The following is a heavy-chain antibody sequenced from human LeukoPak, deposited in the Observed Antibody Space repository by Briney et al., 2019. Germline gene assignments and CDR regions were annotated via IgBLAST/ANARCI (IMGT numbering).Heavy chain of an antibody. CDR3: ARAGFGTAYSRFYYYMDV. V-gene: IGHV4-38-2*01. J-gene: IGHJ6*03. Sequence: SETLSLTCEVSNYPITSDYYWVWIRQPPGQGLEWIGQIFHSGIAHYNPSLKSRVTMSVDTSRSQFSVNLNSVTAADTAVYYCARAGFGTAYSRFYYYMDVWGKGTTVTVSS. D-gene: IGHD3-16*01. CDR2: IFHSGIA. CDR1: NYPITSDYY.